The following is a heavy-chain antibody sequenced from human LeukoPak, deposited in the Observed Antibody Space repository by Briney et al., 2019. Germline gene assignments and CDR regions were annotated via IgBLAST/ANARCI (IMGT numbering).Heavy chain of an antibody. D-gene: IGHD4-17*01. CDR3: ARDLRSA. V-gene: IGHV3-21*01. CDR1: GFSFSSYS. Sequence: PGGSLRLSCAASGFSFSSYSMNWVRQAPGKGLEWVSSISSSSNYIYYADSLKGRFTISRDNAKNSLYLQMNSLRAEDTAVYYCARDLRSAWGQGTLVTASS. J-gene: IGHJ4*02. CDR2: ISSSSNYI.